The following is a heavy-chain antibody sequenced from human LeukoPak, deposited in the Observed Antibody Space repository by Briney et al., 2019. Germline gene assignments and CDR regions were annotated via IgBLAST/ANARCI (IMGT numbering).Heavy chain of an antibody. Sequence: PGGSLRLSCVASGFTFSTYGMSWVRQTPEKGLEWVSGVSSGGNTYYADSVKGRFTISRDNAKNTLYLQMTSLRAEDPAVYYCARGRGYSSDYWGQGTLVTVSS. CDR1: GFTFSTYG. CDR3: ARGRGYSSDY. D-gene: IGHD2-21*01. V-gene: IGHV3-23*01. J-gene: IGHJ4*02. CDR2: VSSGGNT.